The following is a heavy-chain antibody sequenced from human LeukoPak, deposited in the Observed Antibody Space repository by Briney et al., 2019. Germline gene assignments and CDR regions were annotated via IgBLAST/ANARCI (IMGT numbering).Heavy chain of an antibody. CDR1: ANSFTTYW. CDR3: ARHRSGSGWSYFDY. D-gene: IGHD6-19*01. J-gene: IGHJ4*02. V-gene: IGHV5-51*01. Sequence: LKISSQDSANSFTTYWIGCVRQMRGQRLAGTVIIHPGDSDTSSSPSCQGQVTMSADKSISTANRQCSSLKASDIAMYYCARHRSGSGWSYFDYWGQGTLVTVSS. CDR2: IHPGDSDT.